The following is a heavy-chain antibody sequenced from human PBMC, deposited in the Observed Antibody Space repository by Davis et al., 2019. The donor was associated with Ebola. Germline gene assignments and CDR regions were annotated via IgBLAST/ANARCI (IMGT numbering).Heavy chain of an antibody. CDR2: IFSNDGI. CDR3: ARIAAAGNRWFDP. CDR1: GLALRDTRVG. J-gene: IGHJ5*02. Sequence: SGPTLVKPTATLTLTCSVSGLALRDTRVGVSWIRQPPGKALEWLAHIFSNDGISYKASLKSRLTISKDTSKSQVVLTMTNMDPVDTATYYCARIAAAGNRWFDPWGQGTLVTVSS. V-gene: IGHV2-26*01. D-gene: IGHD6-13*01.